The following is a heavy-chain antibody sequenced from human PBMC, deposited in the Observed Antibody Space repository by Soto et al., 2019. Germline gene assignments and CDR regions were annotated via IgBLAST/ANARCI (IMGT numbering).Heavy chain of an antibody. Sequence: LRLSCAATGFTLRTNGMSWVRQAPGKGLEWVSAISRGDGGTYYADSVKGRFTVSRDSSTNTLYLQMSSLRAEDTAIYYCSGHGGYSYLGQGTLVTVSS. D-gene: IGHD2-15*01. J-gene: IGHJ4*02. CDR1: GFTLRTNG. CDR3: SGHGGYSY. CDR2: ISRGDGGT. V-gene: IGHV3-23*01.